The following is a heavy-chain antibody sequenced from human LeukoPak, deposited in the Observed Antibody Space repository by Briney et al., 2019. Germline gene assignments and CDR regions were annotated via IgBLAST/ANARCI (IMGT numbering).Heavy chain of an antibody. J-gene: IGHJ5*02. CDR3: ARGRFRILNWFDP. Sequence: SETLSLTCTVSGGSISSYYWSWIRQPPGKGLEWIGEINHSGSTNYNPSLKSRVTISVDTSKNQFSLKLSSVTAADTAVYYCARGRFRILNWFDPWGQGTLVTVSS. CDR2: INHSGST. V-gene: IGHV4-34*01. CDR1: GGSISSYY. D-gene: IGHD2-15*01.